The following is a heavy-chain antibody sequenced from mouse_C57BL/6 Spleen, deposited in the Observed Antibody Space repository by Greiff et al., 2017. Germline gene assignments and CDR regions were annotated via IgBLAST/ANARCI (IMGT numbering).Heavy chain of an antibody. D-gene: IGHD1-1*01. J-gene: IGHJ4*01. CDR3: ARSYYGSRTRAMDY. CDR1: GYAFSSSW. V-gene: IGHV1-82*01. CDR2: IYPGDGDT. Sequence: QVQLKQSGPELVKPGASVKISCKASGYAFSSSWMNWVKQRPGKGLEWIGRIYPGDGDTNYNGKFKGKATLTADKSSSTAYMQLSSLTSEDSAVYFCARSYYGSRTRAMDYWGQGTSVTVSS.